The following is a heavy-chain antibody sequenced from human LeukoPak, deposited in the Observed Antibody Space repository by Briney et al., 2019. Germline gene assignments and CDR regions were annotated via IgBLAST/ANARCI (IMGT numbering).Heavy chain of an antibody. CDR1: GFTFSSYA. Sequence: GGSPRLSCAASGFTFSSYAMHWVRQAPGKGLEWVAVISYDGSNKYYADSVKGRFTISRDNSKNTLYLQMNSLRAEDTAVYYCARNNYCSSTSCYWVPYFDYWGQGTLVTVSS. CDR3: ARNNYCSSTSCYWVPYFDY. CDR2: ISYDGSNK. V-gene: IGHV3-30*04. J-gene: IGHJ4*02. D-gene: IGHD2-2*01.